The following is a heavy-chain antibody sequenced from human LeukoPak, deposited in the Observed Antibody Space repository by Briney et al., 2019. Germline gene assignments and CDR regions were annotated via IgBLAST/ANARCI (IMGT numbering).Heavy chain of an antibody. CDR3: ARGVDYYENSGTIDY. CDR2: IWYDGSNK. CDR1: GFTFSDNG. Sequence: PGKSVRLPCTASGFTFSDNGIHWVRQPPGKGLEWVGVIWYDGSNKTYEDSVKGRFTISRDNSKNTLYLQMNSLRAEDTAVYYCARGVDYYENSGTIDYWGQGTLVTVSS. V-gene: IGHV3-33*01. D-gene: IGHD3-22*01. J-gene: IGHJ4*02.